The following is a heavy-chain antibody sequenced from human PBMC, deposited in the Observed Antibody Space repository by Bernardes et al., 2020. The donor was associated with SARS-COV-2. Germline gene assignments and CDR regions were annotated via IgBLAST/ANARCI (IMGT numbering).Heavy chain of an antibody. V-gene: IGHV3-11*06. J-gene: IGHJ6*02. CDR3: ARSPSGLDV. CDR2: ISSSRSYT. Sequence: GSLRLSCAASGFPFSDYFMSWIRQSPGKGLEWVSYISSSRSYTNYADSVKGRFTISRDNAKNSLYLQMNSLRAEDTAVYYCARSPSGLDVWGQGTTVTVSS. CDR1: GFPFSDYF.